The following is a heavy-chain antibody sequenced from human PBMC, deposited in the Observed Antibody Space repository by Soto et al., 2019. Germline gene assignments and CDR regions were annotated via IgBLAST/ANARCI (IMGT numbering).Heavy chain of an antibody. CDR2: IYWDGER. Sequence: QITLKESGPSLLKPTQPLTLTCTFSGFSLTSGPAGVGWIRQPQGKDLEWLALIYWDGERRYSPSLKSRLTITKDTSKDQVVLTMTNMDPVDTGTYYCAHTRSGGNSACFDAWGQGTLLTVSS. V-gene: IGHV2-5*02. CDR1: GFSLTSGPAG. J-gene: IGHJ5*02. D-gene: IGHD2-21*02. CDR3: AHTRSGGNSACFDA.